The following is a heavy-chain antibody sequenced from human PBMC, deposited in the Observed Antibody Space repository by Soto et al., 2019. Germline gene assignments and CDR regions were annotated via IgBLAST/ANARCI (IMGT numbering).Heavy chain of an antibody. CDR2: IIPILGIA. CDR3: ARESVAAAGLNYYYYYGMDV. CDR1: GGTFSSYT. Sequence: SVKVSCKASGGTFSSYTISWVRQAPGQGLEWMGRIIPILGIANYAQKFQGRVTITADKSTSTAYMELSSLRSEDTAVYYCARESVAAAGLNYYYYYGMDVWGQGTTVTVSS. V-gene: IGHV1-69*04. J-gene: IGHJ6*02. D-gene: IGHD6-13*01.